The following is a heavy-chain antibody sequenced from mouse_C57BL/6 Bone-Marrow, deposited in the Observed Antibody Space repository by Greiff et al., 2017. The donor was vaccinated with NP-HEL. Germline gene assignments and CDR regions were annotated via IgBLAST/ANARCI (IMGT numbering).Heavy chain of an antibody. CDR2: IDPETGGT. Sequence: VQLQQSGAELVRPGASVTLSCKASGYTFTDYEMHWVKQTPVHGLEWIGAIDPETGGTAYNQKFKGKAILTADKSSSTAYMELRSLTSEDSAVYYCTRRIDYYGSRAFAYWGQGTLVTVSA. D-gene: IGHD1-1*01. CDR3: TRRIDYYGSRAFAY. J-gene: IGHJ3*01. V-gene: IGHV1-15*01. CDR1: GYTFTDYE.